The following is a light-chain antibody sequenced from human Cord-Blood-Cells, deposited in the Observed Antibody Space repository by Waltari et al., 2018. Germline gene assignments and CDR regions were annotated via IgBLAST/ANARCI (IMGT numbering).Light chain of an antibody. CDR1: SYNIGSNT. CDR3: AAWDDSLNGPFV. V-gene: IGLV1-44*01. CDR2: SNN. J-gene: IGLJ1*01. Sequence: QSVLTQPPSASGTPGQRVTISCSGSSYNIGSNTVNWYQQLPGTAPKLLNYSNNQRPSGVPDRFSGAKSGTSASLAISGLQSEDEADYYCAAWDDSLNGPFVFGTGTKVTVL.